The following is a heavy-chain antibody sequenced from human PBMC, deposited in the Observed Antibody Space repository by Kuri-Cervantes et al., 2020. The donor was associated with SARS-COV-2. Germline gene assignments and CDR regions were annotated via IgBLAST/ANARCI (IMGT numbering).Heavy chain of an antibody. Sequence: LSLTCVASGFTFSTYGVNWVRQAPGKGLEWVAHISSSGSPTYYADSVKGRFTISRDNAKNSLYLQMNSLRAEDTAVYYCARDWWRWLQFAGYFDLWGRGTLVTVSS. CDR2: ISSSGSPT. J-gene: IGHJ2*01. CDR1: GFTFSTYG. V-gene: IGHV3-48*01. D-gene: IGHD5-24*01. CDR3: ARDWWRWLQFAGYFDL.